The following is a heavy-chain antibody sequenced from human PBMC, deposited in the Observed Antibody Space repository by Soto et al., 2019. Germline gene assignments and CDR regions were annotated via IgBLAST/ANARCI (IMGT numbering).Heavy chain of an antibody. CDR3: ARVLSGNKEWFDS. V-gene: IGHV4-4*02. D-gene: IGHD3-10*01. CDR2: VFDHGST. CDR1: GVSISGGNV. Sequence: QVQLQESGPGLVKPWGTLSLTCAVSGVSISGGNVWSWVRQPPGKGLEWIGEVFDHGSTNYNPSLTRRVTMSVDKSQNDFSLNLTSVTAADTAVYYCARVLSGNKEWFDSWGQGILVTVSS. J-gene: IGHJ5*01.